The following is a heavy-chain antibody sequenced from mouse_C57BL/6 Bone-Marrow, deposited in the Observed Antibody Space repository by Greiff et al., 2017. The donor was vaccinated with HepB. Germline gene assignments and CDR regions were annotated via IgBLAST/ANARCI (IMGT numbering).Heavy chain of an antibody. V-gene: IGHV1-81*01. J-gene: IGHJ2*01. CDR3: ARVRRVRRTY. CDR1: GYTFTSYG. CDR2: IYPRSGNT. D-gene: IGHD2-14*01. Sequence: QVQLQQSGAELARPGASVKLSCKASGYTFTSYGISWVKQRTVQGLEWIGEIYPRSGNTYYNEKFKGKATLTADKTYSTAYMELRSLTSEDSAVYFCARVRRVRRTYWGQGTTLTVSS.